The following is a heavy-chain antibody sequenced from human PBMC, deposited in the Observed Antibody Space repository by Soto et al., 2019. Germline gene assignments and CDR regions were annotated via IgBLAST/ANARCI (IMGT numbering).Heavy chain of an antibody. J-gene: IGHJ6*02. Sequence: ASVKVSCKASGYTFTGYYMHWVRQAPGQGLEWMGWINPKIGGTNYAQNFQGWVTMTRDTSISTAYMELSRLRSDDTAVYYCARDGCSSTSCYYYYGMDVWGQGTTVTVSS. CDR1: GYTFTGYY. V-gene: IGHV1-2*04. CDR2: INPKIGGT. CDR3: ARDGCSSTSCYYYYGMDV. D-gene: IGHD2-2*01.